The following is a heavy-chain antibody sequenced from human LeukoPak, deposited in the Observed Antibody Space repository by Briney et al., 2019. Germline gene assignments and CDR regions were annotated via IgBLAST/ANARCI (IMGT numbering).Heavy chain of an antibody. Sequence: GSLRLSCAASGFTFSSFGMHWVRQAPGKGLEWVAVISYDGSNKFYADSVKGRFTISRDNSKNTLYLQMNSLRAEDTAVFYCARCTLRGDCYEDYWGQGTLVTVSS. V-gene: IGHV3-30*03. CDR3: ARCTLRGDCYEDY. CDR2: ISYDGSNK. J-gene: IGHJ4*02. CDR1: GFTFSSFG. D-gene: IGHD2-21*02.